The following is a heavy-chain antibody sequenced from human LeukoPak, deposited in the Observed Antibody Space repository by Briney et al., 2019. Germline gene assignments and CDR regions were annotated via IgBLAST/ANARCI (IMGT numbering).Heavy chain of an antibody. V-gene: IGHV3-30*03. CDR2: ISYDGSNK. J-gene: IGHJ4*02. CDR3: AREETRDYGDLYFDY. D-gene: IGHD4-17*01. CDR1: GFTFSSYG. Sequence: GGSLRLSCAGSGFTFSSYGMHWVRQAPGKGLEWVAVISYDGSNKYYADSVKGRFTISRDNSKNTLYLQMNSLRAEDTAVYYCAREETRDYGDLYFDYWGQGTLVTVSS.